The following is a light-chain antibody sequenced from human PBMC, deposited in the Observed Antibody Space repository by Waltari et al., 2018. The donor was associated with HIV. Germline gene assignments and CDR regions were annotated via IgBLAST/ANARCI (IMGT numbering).Light chain of an antibody. Sequence: QTVVTQEPSFSVSPGGTVTLTCGLSSGSVSTSSYPSWYQQTPGQAPRTLIYSTNTRSSGVPDRVSGSILGNKAALTITGAQADDESDYYCVLYMGSGISVFGTGTKVTVL. CDR3: VLYMGSGISV. V-gene: IGLV8-61*01. CDR1: SGSVSTSSY. J-gene: IGLJ1*01. CDR2: STN.